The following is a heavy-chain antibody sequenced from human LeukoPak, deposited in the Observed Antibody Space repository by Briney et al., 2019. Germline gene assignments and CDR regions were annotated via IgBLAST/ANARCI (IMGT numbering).Heavy chain of an antibody. CDR2: ISSSGSTI. CDR3: AKVPYSSGWTPYYFDY. Sequence: PGGSLRLSCAASGFTFSSYEMNWVRQAPGKGLEWVSYISSSGSTIYYADSVKGRFTISRDNSKNTLYLQMNSLRAEDTAVYYCAKVPYSSGWTPYYFDYWGQGTLVTVSS. V-gene: IGHV3-48*03. CDR1: GFTFSSYE. J-gene: IGHJ4*02. D-gene: IGHD6-19*01.